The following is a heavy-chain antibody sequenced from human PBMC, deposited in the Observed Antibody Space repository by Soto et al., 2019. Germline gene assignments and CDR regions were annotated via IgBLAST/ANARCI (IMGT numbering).Heavy chain of an antibody. J-gene: IGHJ5*02. Sequence: QVQLVQSGAEVKKPGSSVKVSCKASGGTFSSYAISWVRQAPGQGLEWMGGIIPIFGTANYAQKFQGRVTITADESTSTAYRELSSLRSEDMAVYFCARALIWRTWLQLMVPFDPWGQGALVTVSS. CDR1: GGTFSSYA. D-gene: IGHD5-18*01. V-gene: IGHV1-69*12. CDR2: IIPIFGTA. CDR3: ARALIWRTWLQLMVPFDP.